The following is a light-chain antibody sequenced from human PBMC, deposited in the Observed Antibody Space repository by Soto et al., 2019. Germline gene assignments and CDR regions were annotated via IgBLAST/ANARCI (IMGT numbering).Light chain of an antibody. CDR2: AAS. CDR1: QGISNY. J-gene: IGKJ1*01. Sequence: MTQSPAPLSASVGDRVTITCRATQGISNYLAWYQQKPGKVPKLLIYAASTLQSGVPSRFSGSGSGTDFTLTINSLQPEDVATYYCQKYDSALGTLGQGTKVDIK. CDR3: QKYDSALGT. V-gene: IGKV1-27*01.